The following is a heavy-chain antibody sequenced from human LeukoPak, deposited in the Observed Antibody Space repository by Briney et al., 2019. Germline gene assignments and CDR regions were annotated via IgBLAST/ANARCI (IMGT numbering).Heavy chain of an antibody. CDR3: ARDLGYYDSSGYYYDAFDI. CDR2: ISTYSGNT. Sequence: ASVKVSCKASGYTFTSYGISWVRQAPGQGLEWVGWISTYSGNTNYAQKLQGRVTMTTDTSTSTAYMELRSLRSDDTAVYYCARDLGYYDSSGYYYDAFDIWGQGTMVTVSS. V-gene: IGHV1-18*01. CDR1: GYTFTSYG. J-gene: IGHJ3*02. D-gene: IGHD3-22*01.